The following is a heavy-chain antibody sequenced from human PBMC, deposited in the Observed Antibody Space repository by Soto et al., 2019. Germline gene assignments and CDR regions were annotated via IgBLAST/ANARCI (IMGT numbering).Heavy chain of an antibody. V-gene: IGHV5-10-1*01. CDR2: IDPSDSYT. CDR1: GYSFTSYW. Sequence: PGESLKISCKGSGYSFTSYWISWVRQMPGKGLEWMGRIDPSDSYTNYSPSFQGNVTIPADKSIRTASRRWSSLKASDTAMYYCARDWKSLYDSSGYYPLPTIHYGMDVWSQGTTVTVSS. CDR3: ARDWKSLYDSSGYYPLPTIHYGMDV. J-gene: IGHJ6*02. D-gene: IGHD3-22*01.